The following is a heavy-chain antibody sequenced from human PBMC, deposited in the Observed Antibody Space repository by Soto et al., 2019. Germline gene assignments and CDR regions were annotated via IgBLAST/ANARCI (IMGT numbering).Heavy chain of an antibody. CDR2: IYYSGST. Sequence: SETLSLTCTFSGGSISSYYWSWIRQPPGKGLEWIGYIYYSGSTNYNPSLKSRVTISVDTSKNQFSLKLSSVTAADTAVYYCARAPFTGVFDYWGQGTLVTVSS. CDR1: GGSISSYY. J-gene: IGHJ4*02. D-gene: IGHD3-16*01. CDR3: ARAPFTGVFDY. V-gene: IGHV4-59*01.